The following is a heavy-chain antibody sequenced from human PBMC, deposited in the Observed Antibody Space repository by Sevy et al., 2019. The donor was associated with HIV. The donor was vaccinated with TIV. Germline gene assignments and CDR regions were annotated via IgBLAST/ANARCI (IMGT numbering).Heavy chain of an antibody. CDR3: ARDRRYYYDSSQSGEGYGMDV. V-gene: IGHV3-48*01. D-gene: IGHD3-22*01. Sequence: AGSLRLSCAASGFTFSSYSMNWVRQAPGKELEWVSYISSSSSTIYYADSVKGRFTISRDNAKNSLYLQMNSLRAEDTALDCCARDRRYYYDSSQSGEGYGMDVWGQGTTVTVSS. J-gene: IGHJ6*02. CDR2: ISSSSSTI. CDR1: GFTFSSYS.